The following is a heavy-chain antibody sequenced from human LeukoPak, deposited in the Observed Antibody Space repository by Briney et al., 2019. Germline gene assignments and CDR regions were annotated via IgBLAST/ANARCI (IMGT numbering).Heavy chain of an antibody. Sequence: SETLSLTCAVYGGSFSGYYWSWIRQPPGKGLEWIGEINHSGSTNYNPSPKSRVTISVDTSKNQFSLKLSSVTAADTAVYYCARVRGDILTGYYMYYFDYWGQGTLVTVSS. V-gene: IGHV4-34*01. D-gene: IGHD3-9*01. CDR1: GGSFSGYY. CDR2: INHSGST. CDR3: ARVRGDILTGYYMYYFDY. J-gene: IGHJ4*02.